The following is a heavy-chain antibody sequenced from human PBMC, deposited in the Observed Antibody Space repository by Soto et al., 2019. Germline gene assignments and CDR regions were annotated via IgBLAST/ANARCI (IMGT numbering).Heavy chain of an antibody. CDR3: ARGGSVLRFLEWLTTGWWFDP. V-gene: IGHV4-34*01. CDR1: GGSFSGYY. Sequence: ETLSLTCAVYGGSFSGYYWSWIRQPPGKGLEWIGEINHSGSTNYNPSLKSRVTISVDTSKNQFSLKLSSVTAADTAVYYCARGGSVLRFLEWLTTGWWFDPWGQGTLVTVSS. J-gene: IGHJ5*02. CDR2: INHSGST. D-gene: IGHD3-3*01.